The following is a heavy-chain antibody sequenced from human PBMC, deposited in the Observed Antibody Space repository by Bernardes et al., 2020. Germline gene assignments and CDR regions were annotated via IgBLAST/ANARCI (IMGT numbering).Heavy chain of an antibody. V-gene: IGHV1-2*04. Sequence: ASVKVSCKASGYTFTGYYMHWVRQAPGQGLEWMGWINPNSGGTNYAQKFQGWVTMTRDTSISTAYMELSRLRSDDTAVYYCARIREGGDWDLYAFDIWGQGTMVTVSS. CDR1: GYTFTGYY. J-gene: IGHJ3*02. D-gene: IGHD1-26*01. CDR2: INPNSGGT. CDR3: ARIREGGDWDLYAFDI.